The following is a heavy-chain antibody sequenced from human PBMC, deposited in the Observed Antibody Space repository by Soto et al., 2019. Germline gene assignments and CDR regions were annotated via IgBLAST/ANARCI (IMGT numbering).Heavy chain of an antibody. J-gene: IGHJ6*03. D-gene: IGHD6-13*01. CDR2: IYSGGST. Sequence: GGSLRLSCAASGFTVSSNYMTWVRQPPEKGLEWVSVIYSGGSTYHADAVKGRSTMSRDTLNNAVYLQMNSVRPEDTALYYCARGPDPYSSSWSYYMDVWGKGTTVTVSS. CDR3: ARGPDPYSSSWSYYMDV. CDR1: GFTVSSNY. V-gene: IGHV3-66*01.